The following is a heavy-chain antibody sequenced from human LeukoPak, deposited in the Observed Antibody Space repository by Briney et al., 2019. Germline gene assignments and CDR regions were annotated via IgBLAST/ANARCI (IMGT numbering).Heavy chain of an antibody. CDR3: ARPLGDLLNWFDP. CDR1: GGSISSYY. V-gene: IGHV4-59*12. D-gene: IGHD1-26*01. CDR2: SHYSGNT. J-gene: IGHJ5*02. Sequence: SETLSLTCTVSGGSISSYYWSWIRQSPGKGLEWIGYSHYSGNTNYNPSLKSRVTTSVDTSKNQFSLKLSSVTAADTAVYYCARPLGDLLNWFDPWGQGTLVTVSS.